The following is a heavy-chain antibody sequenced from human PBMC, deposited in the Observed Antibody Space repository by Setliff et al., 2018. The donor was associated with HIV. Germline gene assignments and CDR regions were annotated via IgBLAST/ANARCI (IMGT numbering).Heavy chain of an antibody. CDR2: VNPNSGDT. CDR1: GYSFTDYF. V-gene: IGHV1-2*06. D-gene: IGHD3-16*01. CDR3: ARAYPWGYVDYYYMDV. Sequence: ASVKVSCKASGYSFTDYFMHWVRQAPGQGLEWMGRVNPNSGDTNYAQKFQGRVTMTRHTSVSTAYMELSRLTSDDTAVYYCARAYPWGYVDYYYMDVWGKGTTVTVSS. J-gene: IGHJ6*03.